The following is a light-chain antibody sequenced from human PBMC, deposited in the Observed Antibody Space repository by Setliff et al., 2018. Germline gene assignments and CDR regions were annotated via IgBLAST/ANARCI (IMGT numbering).Light chain of an antibody. CDR3: SSYAGSNNFV. Sequence: SVLTQPPSASGSPGQSVTISCAGTSIDVSGYNYVSWYQQHPGKAPQLIIYDVTKRPSGVPDRFSGSKSGNTASLTVSGLQADDEADYYCSSYAGSNNFVFGTGTKVT. J-gene: IGLJ1*01. CDR1: SIDVSGYNY. CDR2: DVT. V-gene: IGLV2-8*01.